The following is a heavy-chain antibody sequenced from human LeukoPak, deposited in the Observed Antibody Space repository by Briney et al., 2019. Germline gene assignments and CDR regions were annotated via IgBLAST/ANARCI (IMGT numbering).Heavy chain of an antibody. Sequence: GGSLRLSCAASGFTFSSYWMSWVRQAPGKGLEWVANIKQDRSEKYYVDSVKGRFTISRDNAKNSLYLQMNSLGAEDTAVYYCARDFNDYVWGSYRYPDYFDYWGQGTLVTVSS. V-gene: IGHV3-7*01. J-gene: IGHJ4*02. D-gene: IGHD3-16*02. CDR2: IKQDRSEK. CDR1: GFTFSSYW. CDR3: ARDFNDYVWGSYRYPDYFDY.